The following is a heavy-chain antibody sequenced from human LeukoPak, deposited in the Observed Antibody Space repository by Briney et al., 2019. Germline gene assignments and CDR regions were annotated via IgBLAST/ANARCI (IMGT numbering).Heavy chain of an antibody. Sequence: SETLSLTCAVSGVSFDDYYWAWVRQTPGKGLEWIGEINHSGYTNDSPSLKSRVTLSIDTSRKQFSLNLRSVTVAAAGIYYCTRMTTGHDYWGQGTLVTVSS. CDR3: TRMTTGHDY. V-gene: IGHV4-34*01. J-gene: IGHJ4*02. D-gene: IGHD4-17*01. CDR2: INHSGYT. CDR1: GVSFDDYY.